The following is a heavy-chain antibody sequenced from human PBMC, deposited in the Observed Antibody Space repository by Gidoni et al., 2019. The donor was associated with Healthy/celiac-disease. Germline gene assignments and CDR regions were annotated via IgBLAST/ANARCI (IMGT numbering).Heavy chain of an antibody. V-gene: IGHV1-3*01. CDR1: GYTFTSYA. D-gene: IGHD4-17*01. CDR3: ARATATTVVSNYFDY. J-gene: IGHJ4*02. CDR2: INAGNGNT. Sequence: QVQLVQSGAEVKKPGASVKVSCKASGYTFTSYAMHWVRQAPGQRLEWMGWINAGNGNTKYSQKVQGRVTITRDTSASTAYMELSSLRSEDTAVYYCARATATTVVSNYFDYWGQGTLVTVSS.